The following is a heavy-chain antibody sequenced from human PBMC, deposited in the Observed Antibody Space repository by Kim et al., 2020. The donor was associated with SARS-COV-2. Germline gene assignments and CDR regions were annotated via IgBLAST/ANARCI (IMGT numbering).Heavy chain of an antibody. V-gene: IGHV4-59*09. CDR3: AGGEDGHDAFDI. Sequence: STRYLPSLKSRVTISLDTSKNQISLKMNSVTAADTAVYFCAGGEDGHDAFDIWGQGAMVTVSS. CDR2: ST. D-gene: IGHD2-15*01. J-gene: IGHJ3*02.